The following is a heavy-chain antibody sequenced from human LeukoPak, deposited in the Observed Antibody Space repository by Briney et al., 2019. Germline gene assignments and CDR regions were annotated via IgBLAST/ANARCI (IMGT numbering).Heavy chain of an antibody. J-gene: IGHJ4*02. CDR3: AREFREAVAGIPYFDY. V-gene: IGHV1-18*01. CDR1: GYTFTSYG. Sequence: ASVKVSCKASGYTFTSYGISWVRQAPGQGLEWMEWISAYNGNTNYAQKLQGRVTMTTDTSTSTAYMELRSLRSDDTAVYYCAREFREAVAGIPYFDYWGQGTLVTVSS. CDR2: ISAYNGNT. D-gene: IGHD6-19*01.